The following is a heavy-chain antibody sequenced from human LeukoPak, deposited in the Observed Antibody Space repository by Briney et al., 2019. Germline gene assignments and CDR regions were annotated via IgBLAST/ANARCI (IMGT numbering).Heavy chain of an antibody. Sequence: ASVKVSCKASGYTFTSYDINWVRQATGQGLEWMGWMNPNSGNTGYAQRFQGRVIITRNTSISTAYMELSSLRSEDTAVYYCAKELEQWLVGIFDYWGQGTLVTVSS. CDR1: GYTFTSYD. CDR3: AKELEQWLVGIFDY. J-gene: IGHJ4*02. CDR2: MNPNSGNT. D-gene: IGHD6-19*01. V-gene: IGHV1-8*03.